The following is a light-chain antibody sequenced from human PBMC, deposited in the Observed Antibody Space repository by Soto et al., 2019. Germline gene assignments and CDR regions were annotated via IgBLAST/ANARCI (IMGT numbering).Light chain of an antibody. Sequence: QSVLTQPPSASGTPGQRVTMSCSGSSSNIGNNFVFWYQHLPGTAPKLLLYRSDQRPSGVPDRFSAAKSGTSASLAISGLRSDDEADYYCASWDDTLSGVVFGGGTKVTVL. J-gene: IGLJ3*02. CDR2: RSD. CDR1: SSNIGNNF. CDR3: ASWDDTLSGVV. V-gene: IGLV1-47*01.